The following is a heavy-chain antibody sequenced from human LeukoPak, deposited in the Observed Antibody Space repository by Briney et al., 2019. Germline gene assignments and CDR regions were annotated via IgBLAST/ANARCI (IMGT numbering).Heavy chain of an antibody. Sequence: ASVKVSCKASGYTFTGSYMHWVRQAPGQGLEWMGWINPNTGGTNYAQQFQGRVTMTRDTSISTACMELSRLKSDDTAVYYCARQRVAAAGPNWFDPWGQGTLVTVSS. J-gene: IGHJ5*02. CDR1: GYTFTGSY. CDR3: ARQRVAAAGPNWFDP. D-gene: IGHD6-13*01. V-gene: IGHV1-2*02. CDR2: INPNTGGT.